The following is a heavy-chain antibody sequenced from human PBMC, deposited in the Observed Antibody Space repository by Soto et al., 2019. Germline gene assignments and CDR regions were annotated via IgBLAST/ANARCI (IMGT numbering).Heavy chain of an antibody. V-gene: IGHV4-31*03. CDR3: ALALGPTTGLDY. CDR1: GASISSGHYY. D-gene: IGHD7-27*01. CDR2: IYNTGST. J-gene: IGHJ4*02. Sequence: QVQLQESGPGLVKPLQTLSLTCSVSGASISSGHYYWTWFRQHPGKGLEWIGSIYNTGSTSYNPSLTSRLSISVDTSENHFSLRLFSVTVADTAVYYCALALGPTTGLDYWGQGSMVTVSS.